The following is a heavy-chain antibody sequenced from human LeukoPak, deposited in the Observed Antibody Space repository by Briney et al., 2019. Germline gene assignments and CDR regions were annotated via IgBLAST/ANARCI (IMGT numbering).Heavy chain of an antibody. CDR1: GDSVSSNSAA. CDR2: TYYRSKWYN. V-gene: IGHV6-1*01. J-gene: IGHJ5*02. Sequence: SQTLSFTCAISGDSVSSNSAAWNRIRQSPSRGLEWLGRTYYRSKWYNDYAVSVKSRITINPDTSKNQFSLQLNSVTPEDTAVYYCAREEWNLVLNWFDPWGQGTLVTVSS. D-gene: IGHD3-3*01. CDR3: AREEWNLVLNWFDP.